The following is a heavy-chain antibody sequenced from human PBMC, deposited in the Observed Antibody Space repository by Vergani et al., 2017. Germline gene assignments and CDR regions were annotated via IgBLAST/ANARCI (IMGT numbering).Heavy chain of an antibody. J-gene: IGHJ5*01. CDR2: IDWDNTK. V-gene: IGHV2-70*04. D-gene: IGHD2-21*01. CDR1: GFSLSSGGMR. CDR3: ARPSARTIPCHSKACWFAS. Sequence: QVTLKESGPALVKPTQTLTLTCSLSGFSLSSGGMRVSWIRQPPGKALEWLARIDWDNTKVYSSSLKSRRFISKDISKNEVVLTMTNMDPVDTATYYCARPSARTIPCHSKACWFASWRQGIPITLSS.